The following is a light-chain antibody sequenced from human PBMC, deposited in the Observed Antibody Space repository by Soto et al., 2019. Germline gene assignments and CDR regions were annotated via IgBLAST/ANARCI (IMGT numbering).Light chain of an antibody. CDR3: SSYAASNNFYFV. Sequence: ALTQPPSASGSPGQSVTISCTGTSSDVGGYNYVSWYQQYPGRAPKLMIYEVTKRPSGVPDRFSGSKSGNTASLTVSGLQAEDEADYYCSSYAASNNFYFVFGGGTQLTVL. CDR2: EVT. J-gene: IGLJ3*02. CDR1: SSDVGGYNY. V-gene: IGLV2-8*01.